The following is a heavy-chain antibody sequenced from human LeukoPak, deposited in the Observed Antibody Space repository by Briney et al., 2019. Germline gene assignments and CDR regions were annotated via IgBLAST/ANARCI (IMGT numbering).Heavy chain of an antibody. CDR1: GYTFTSDG. V-gene: IGHV1-18*01. Sequence: ASVKVSCKASGYTFTSDGISWVRQAPGQGLEWLGWISAYNGNTNYAQKLQGRVTMTTDTSTSTAYMELRSLRSDDTAVYYCARDRGGAGLRYFDYWGQGTLVTVSS. D-gene: IGHD3-16*01. J-gene: IGHJ4*02. CDR3: ARDRGGAGLRYFDY. CDR2: ISAYNGNT.